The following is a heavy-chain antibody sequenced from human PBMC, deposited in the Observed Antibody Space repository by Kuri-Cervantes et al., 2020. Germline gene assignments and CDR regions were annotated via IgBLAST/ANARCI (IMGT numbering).Heavy chain of an antibody. J-gene: IGHJ4*02. CDR2: ISWNSGSI. V-gene: IGHV3-9*01. D-gene: IGHD1-26*01. Sequence: LSLTCAVSGGSISSGGYSWSWIRQPPGKGLEWVSGISWNSGSIGYADSVKGRFTISRDNAKNSLYLQMNSLRAEDTALYYCAKDVDHRMGPYYFDYWGQGTLVTVSS. CDR1: GGSISSGGYS. CDR3: AKDVDHRMGPYYFDY.